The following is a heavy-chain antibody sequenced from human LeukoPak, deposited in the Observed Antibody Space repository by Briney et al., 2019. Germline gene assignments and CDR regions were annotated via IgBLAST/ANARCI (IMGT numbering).Heavy chain of an antibody. Sequence: ASVKVSCKASGYTFTNYGITWMRQAPGQGLEWMGWINTYNGNTNYAQKLQGRVTITTDTSTSTAYMELSSLRSEDTAVYYCATSGGLRFAFDIWGQGTMVTVSS. CDR2: INTYNGNT. CDR1: GYTFTNYG. V-gene: IGHV1-18*01. D-gene: IGHD3-16*01. CDR3: ATSGGLRFAFDI. J-gene: IGHJ3*02.